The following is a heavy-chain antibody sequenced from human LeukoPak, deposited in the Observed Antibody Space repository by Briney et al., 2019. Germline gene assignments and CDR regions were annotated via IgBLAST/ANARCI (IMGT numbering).Heavy chain of an antibody. CDR1: GFTFNTYA. CDR2: ISGSGANT. Sequence: PGGSLRLSCAASGFTFNTYAMSWVRQAPGKGLERVSNISGSGANTYYADSVRGRFTISRDNSKNSLYLQMNSLRAEDTALYYCAKERACYTIPYYFYYGGQGNLVTVSS. V-gene: IGHV3-23*01. D-gene: IGHD3-16*02. J-gene: IGHJ4*02. CDR3: AKERACYTIPYYFYY.